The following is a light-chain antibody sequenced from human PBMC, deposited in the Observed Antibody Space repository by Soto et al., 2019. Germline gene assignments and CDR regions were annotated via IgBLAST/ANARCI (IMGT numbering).Light chain of an antibody. CDR2: EGS. Sequence: QSALTQPASVSGSPGQSITISCTGTSSDVGSYNLVSWYQQHPGKAPKLMIYEGSKRPSGVSNRFSGSKSGNTASLTISGLQAEDEADYYCCSYAGSSTCNVVFGGGTKLTVL. V-gene: IGLV2-23*01. J-gene: IGLJ2*01. CDR3: CSYAGSSTCNVV. CDR1: SSDVGSYNL.